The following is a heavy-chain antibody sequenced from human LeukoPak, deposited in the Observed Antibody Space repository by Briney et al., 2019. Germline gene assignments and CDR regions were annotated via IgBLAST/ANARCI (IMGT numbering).Heavy chain of an antibody. V-gene: IGHV3-43*02. D-gene: IGHD3-22*01. J-gene: IGHJ3*02. CDR2: ISGDGGST. CDR1: GFTFDDYA. Sequence: PGGSLRLSCAASGFTFDDYAMHWVRQAPGKGLEWVSLISGDGGSTYYADSVKGRFTTSRDNSKNSLYLQMNSLRTEDTALYYCAREVYYDTGWGAFDIWGQGTMVTVSP. CDR3: AREVYYDTGWGAFDI.